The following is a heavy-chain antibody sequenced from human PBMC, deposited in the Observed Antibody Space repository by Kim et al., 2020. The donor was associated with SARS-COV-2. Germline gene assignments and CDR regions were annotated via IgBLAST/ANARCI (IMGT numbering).Heavy chain of an antibody. CDR3: ARDFYDDVVVVAATRKYPPSV. J-gene: IGHJ6*02. CDR1: GYTFTGYY. Sequence: ASVKVSCKASGYTFTGYYMHWVRQAPGQGLEWMGWINPNSGGTNYAQKFQGRVTMTRDTSISTAYMELSRLRSDDTAVYYCARDFYDDVVVVAATRKYPPSVWGQGTTVTVSS. D-gene: IGHD2-15*01. CDR2: INPNSGGT. V-gene: IGHV1-2*02.